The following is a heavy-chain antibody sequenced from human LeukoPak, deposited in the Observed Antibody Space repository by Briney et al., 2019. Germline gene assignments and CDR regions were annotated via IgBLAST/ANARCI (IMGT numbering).Heavy chain of an antibody. CDR3: ARSGRGTYYYFDY. V-gene: IGHV1-18*01. CDR1: GYTFTRYG. D-gene: IGHD1-26*01. Sequence: ASVKVSCKASGYTFTRYGMSWVRQAPGQGLEWMGWISGSNGNTNYAQKLQGRVTMITDTSTGTAYMELRSLRSDDTAVYYCARSGRGTYYYFDYWGQGTLVTVSS. CDR2: ISGSNGNT. J-gene: IGHJ4*02.